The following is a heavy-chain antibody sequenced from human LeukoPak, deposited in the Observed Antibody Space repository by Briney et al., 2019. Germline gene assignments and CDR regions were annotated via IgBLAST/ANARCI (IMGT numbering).Heavy chain of an antibody. CDR3: ARGRITMVRGVISHYYYYYYMDV. Sequence: SETLSLTCAVYGGSFSGYYWSWIRQPPGKGLEWIGEINHSGSTNYNPSLKSRVTISVDTSKNQFSLKLSSVTAADTAVYYCARGRITMVRGVISHYYYYYYMDVWGKGTTVTISS. J-gene: IGHJ6*03. D-gene: IGHD3-10*01. CDR2: INHSGST. V-gene: IGHV4-34*01. CDR1: GGSFSGYY.